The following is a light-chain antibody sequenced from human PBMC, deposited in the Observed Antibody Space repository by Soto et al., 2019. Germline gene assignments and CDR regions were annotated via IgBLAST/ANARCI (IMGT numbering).Light chain of an antibody. CDR1: QAIGNH. Sequence: DIQMTQSPSALSASVGDTVTVTCRASQAIGNHLAWFQQQPGKVPQRLIFSVSTLQIGAPSRFSGSGSETDFTLTITNLQPEDFESYFFLQHYTYPPTFGGG. CDR2: SVS. CDR3: LQHYTYPPT. J-gene: IGKJ4*01. V-gene: IGKV1-17*03.